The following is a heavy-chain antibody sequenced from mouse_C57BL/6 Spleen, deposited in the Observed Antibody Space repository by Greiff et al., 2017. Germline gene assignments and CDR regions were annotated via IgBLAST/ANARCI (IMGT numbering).Heavy chain of an antibody. CDR2: IDPSDSYT. CDR1: GYTFTSYW. J-gene: IGHJ2*01. Sequence: QVQLQQPGAELVMPGASVKLSCKASGYTFTSYWMHWVKQRPGQGLEWIGEIDPSDSYTNYNQKFKGKSTLTVDKSSSTAYMQLSSLTSEDSAVYYCARLYYGNYWGQGTTLTVSS. V-gene: IGHV1-69*01. D-gene: IGHD1-1*01. CDR3: ARLYYGNY.